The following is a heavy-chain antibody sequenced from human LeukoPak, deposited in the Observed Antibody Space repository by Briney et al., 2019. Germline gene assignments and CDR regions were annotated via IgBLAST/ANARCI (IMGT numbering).Heavy chain of an antibody. Sequence: GASVKVSCKASGYTFTSYYMHWVRQAPGQGLEWMGIINPSGGSTSYAQKFQGRVTMTRDTSTISTAYMELSRLRSDDTAVYYCARGGQGLFYYDTSGYFPDYWGQGTLVTVSS. D-gene: IGHD3-22*01. CDR2: INPSGGST. V-gene: IGHV1-46*01. CDR3: ARGGQGLFYYDTSGYFPDY. CDR1: GYTFTSYY. J-gene: IGHJ4*02.